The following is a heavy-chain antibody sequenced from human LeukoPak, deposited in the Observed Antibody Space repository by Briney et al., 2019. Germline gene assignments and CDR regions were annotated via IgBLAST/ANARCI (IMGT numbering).Heavy chain of an antibody. Sequence: GGSLRLSCAASGFTFSNAYMNWVRQAPGKGLEWVSYISSSGSTIYYADSVKGRFTISRDNAKNSLYLQMNSLRAEDTAVYYCARDAGSGYSYGYSDYWGQGTLVTVSS. CDR3: ARDAGSGYSYGYSDY. V-gene: IGHV3-11*01. CDR1: GFTFSNAY. D-gene: IGHD5-18*01. CDR2: ISSSGSTI. J-gene: IGHJ4*02.